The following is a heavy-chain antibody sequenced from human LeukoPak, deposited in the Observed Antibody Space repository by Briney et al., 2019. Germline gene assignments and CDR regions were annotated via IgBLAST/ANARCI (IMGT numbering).Heavy chain of an antibody. CDR1: GGTFSSYA. Sequence: SVTVSCTASGGTFSSYAISWVRQAPGQGLEWMGGIIPIFGTANYAQKFQGRATITADESTSTAYMELSSLRSEDTAVYYCARDKYCSGGSCYFSHFDYWGQGTLVTVSS. D-gene: IGHD2-15*01. J-gene: IGHJ4*02. V-gene: IGHV1-69*13. CDR2: IIPIFGTA. CDR3: ARDKYCSGGSCYFSHFDY.